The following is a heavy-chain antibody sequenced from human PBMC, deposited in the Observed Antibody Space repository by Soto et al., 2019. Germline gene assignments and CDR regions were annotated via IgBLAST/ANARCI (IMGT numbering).Heavy chain of an antibody. CDR1: GYTFTGYY. CDR3: ARETANYYDSSGYPTFDY. D-gene: IGHD3-22*01. V-gene: IGHV1-2*04. Sequence: QVQLVQSGAEVKKPGASVKVSCKASGYTFTGYYMRWVRQAPGQGLEWMGWINPNSGGTNYAQKFQGWVTMTRDTSISIAYMELTRLRSDDTAVYYCARETANYYDSSGYPTFDYWGQGTLVTVSS. CDR2: INPNSGGT. J-gene: IGHJ4*02.